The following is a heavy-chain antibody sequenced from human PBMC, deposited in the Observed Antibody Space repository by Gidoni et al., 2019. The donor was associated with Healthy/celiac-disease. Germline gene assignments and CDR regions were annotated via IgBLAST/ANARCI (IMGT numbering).Heavy chain of an antibody. CDR3: ARDYFGGDGYNLDY. D-gene: IGHD3-16*01. Sequence: GKGLEWVAVIWYDGSNKYYADSVKGRFTISRDNSKNTLYLQMNSLRAEDTAVYYCARDYFGGDGYNLDYWGQGTLVTVSS. V-gene: IGHV3-33*01. J-gene: IGHJ4*02. CDR2: IWYDGSNK.